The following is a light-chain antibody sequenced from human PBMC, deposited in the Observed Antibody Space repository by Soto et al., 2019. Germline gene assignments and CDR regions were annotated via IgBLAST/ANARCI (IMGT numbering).Light chain of an antibody. J-gene: IGLJ1*01. CDR3: AAWDDSLSGRYV. CDR1: SSNSGSNY. CDR2: RNN. Sequence: QSVLTQTPSASGTPGQRVTISCSGSSSNSGSNYVYWYQQLPGTAPKLLIHRNNQRPSGVPDRFSGSKSGTSASLAISGLRSEDEADYYCAAWDDSLSGRYVFGTGTKLTVL. V-gene: IGLV1-47*01.